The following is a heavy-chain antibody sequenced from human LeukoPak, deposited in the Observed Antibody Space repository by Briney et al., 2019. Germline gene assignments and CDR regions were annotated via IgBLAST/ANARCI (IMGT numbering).Heavy chain of an antibody. CDR3: AKRTVPDVGYYDSSGDHFDY. D-gene: IGHD3-22*01. CDR1: GFTFSSYE. V-gene: IGHV3-48*03. CDR2: ISSSGSTI. J-gene: IGHJ4*02. Sequence: TGGSLRLSCAASGFTFSSYEMNWVRQAPGKGLEWVSYISSSGSTIYYADSVKGRFTISRDNAKNSLYLQMNSLRAEDTAVYYCAKRTVPDVGYYDSSGDHFDYWGQGTLVTVS.